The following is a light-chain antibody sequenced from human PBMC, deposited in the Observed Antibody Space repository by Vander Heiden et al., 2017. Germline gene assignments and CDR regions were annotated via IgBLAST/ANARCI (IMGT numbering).Light chain of an antibody. CDR2: ENT. CDR1: SSNIENNF. Sequence: PSVSAAPGQKVTISCPGSSSNIENNFVSWYQQFPGIAPKLLIYENTKRPSGIPDRFSASKSGTSATLGITGLQTGDEASYYCSTWDSGLSAEVFGGGTKLTVL. CDR3: STWDSGLSAEV. V-gene: IGLV1-51*02. J-gene: IGLJ2*01.